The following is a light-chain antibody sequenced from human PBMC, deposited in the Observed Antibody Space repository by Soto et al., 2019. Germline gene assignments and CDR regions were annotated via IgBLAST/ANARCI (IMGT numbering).Light chain of an antibody. Sequence: DIQMTQSPSTLSASVGDRVTITCRASQSISSWLAWYQQKPGKAPKLLIYDASSLESGVPSRFSGSGSGTEFTLTISSLQPDEFATYYCQQYNSYSLTFCGGTKVESK. V-gene: IGKV1-5*01. CDR1: QSISSW. CDR2: DAS. CDR3: QQYNSYSLT. J-gene: IGKJ4*01.